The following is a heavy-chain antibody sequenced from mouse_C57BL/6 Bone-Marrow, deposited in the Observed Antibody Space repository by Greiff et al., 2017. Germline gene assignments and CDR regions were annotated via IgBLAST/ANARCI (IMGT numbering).Heavy chain of an antibody. J-gene: IGHJ4*01. D-gene: IGHD2-4*01. CDR1: GYSITSGYY. Sequence: ESGPGLVKPSQSLSLTCSVTGYSITSGYYWNWIRQFPGNKLEWMGYISYDGSNNYNPSLKNRISITRDTSKNQCFLKLNSVTTEDTATYYCARDRYDYLYAMDYWGQGTSVTVSS. CDR2: ISYDGSN. V-gene: IGHV3-6*01. CDR3: ARDRYDYLYAMDY.